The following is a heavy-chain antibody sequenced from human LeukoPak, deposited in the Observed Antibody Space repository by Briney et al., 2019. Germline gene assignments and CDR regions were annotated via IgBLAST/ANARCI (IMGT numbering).Heavy chain of an antibody. J-gene: IGHJ4*02. D-gene: IGHD6-13*01. CDR3: AKDSSSSWYSLFDY. V-gene: IGHV3-30*02. CDR1: GFTFSSYG. CDR2: IRYDGSNK. Sequence: GGSLRLSCAASGFTFSSYGVHWVRQAPGKGLEWVAFIRYDGSNKYYADSVKGRFTISRDNSKNTLYLQMNSLRAEDTAVYYCAKDSSSSWYSLFDYWGQGTLVTVSS.